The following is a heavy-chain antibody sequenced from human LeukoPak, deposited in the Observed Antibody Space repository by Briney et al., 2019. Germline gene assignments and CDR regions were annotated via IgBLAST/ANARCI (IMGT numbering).Heavy chain of an antibody. D-gene: IGHD3-3*01. V-gene: IGHV3-66*01. Sequence: GGSLRLSCAASGFTVSSNYMSWVRQAPGKGLEWVSVIYSGGSTYYADSVKGRFTISRDNSKNTLYLQMNSLRAEDTAVYYCARGDLSGYYTGYFDIWGQGTMVTVSS. J-gene: IGHJ3*02. CDR2: IYSGGST. CDR3: ARGDLSGYYTGYFDI. CDR1: GFTVSSNY.